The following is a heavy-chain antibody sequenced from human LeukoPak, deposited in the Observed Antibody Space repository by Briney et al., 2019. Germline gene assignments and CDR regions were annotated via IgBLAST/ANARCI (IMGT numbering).Heavy chain of an antibody. V-gene: IGHV1-2*02. D-gene: IGHD6-6*01. CDR3: ASLADSSSHQSFDF. CDR1: GYTFIGYY. CDR2: INPNSGGT. Sequence: ASVKVSCKASGYTFIGYYMHWVRQAPRQGLEWMGWINPNSGGTNYARKFQGRVTMTWDTSMSTAYMELSRLRSDDTAVYYCASLADSSSHQSFDFWGQGTLVTVSS. J-gene: IGHJ4*02.